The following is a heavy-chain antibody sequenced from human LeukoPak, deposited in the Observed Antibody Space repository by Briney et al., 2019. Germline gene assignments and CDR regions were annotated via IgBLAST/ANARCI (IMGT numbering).Heavy chain of an antibody. CDR3: ARVATMDDYVWGSPPGY. Sequence: PGGSLRLSCAASGFTFSSYEMNWVRQAPGKGLEWVSYISSSGSTIYYAGSVKGRFTISRDNAKNSLYLQMNSLRAEDTAVYYCARVATMDDYVWGSPPGYWGQGTLVTVSS. V-gene: IGHV3-48*03. D-gene: IGHD3-16*01. CDR2: ISSSGSTI. J-gene: IGHJ4*02. CDR1: GFTFSSYE.